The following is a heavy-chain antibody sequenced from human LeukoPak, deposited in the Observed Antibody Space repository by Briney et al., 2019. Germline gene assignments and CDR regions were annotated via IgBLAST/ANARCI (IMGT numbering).Heavy chain of an antibody. Sequence: GGSLRLSCEVSGLIVSSNYMSWVRQAPGKGLEWVSVIYSGGSTYYADPVKGRFTISRDNSKKTVYLQMNSLRPDDTAVYYCARWHPDDDFRVDPWGQGTLVTVSS. J-gene: IGHJ5*02. CDR2: IYSGGST. CDR1: GLIVSSNY. D-gene: IGHD4-17*01. V-gene: IGHV3-53*01. CDR3: ARWHPDDDFRVDP.